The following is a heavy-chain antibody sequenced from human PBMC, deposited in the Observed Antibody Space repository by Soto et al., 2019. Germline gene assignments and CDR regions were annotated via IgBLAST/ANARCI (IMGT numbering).Heavy chain of an antibody. Sequence: AAVKVSCKASGYTFTGYYMHWVRQAPGQGLEWMGWINPNSGGTNYAQKFQGRVTMTRDTSISTAYMELSRLRSDDTAVYYCARDGGYCSGGRCYYYYYGMDVWGQGTKVTVYS. CDR3: ARDGGYCSGGRCYYYYYGMDV. CDR2: INPNSGGT. CDR1: GYTFTGYY. V-gene: IGHV1-2*02. J-gene: IGHJ6*02. D-gene: IGHD2-15*01.